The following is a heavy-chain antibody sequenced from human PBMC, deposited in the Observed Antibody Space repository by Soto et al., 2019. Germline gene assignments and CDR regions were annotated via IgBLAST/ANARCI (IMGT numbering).Heavy chain of an antibody. Sequence: GASLKISCKGSGYTFATYWIGLVRQMAGKGLEWMGIISPGDSDTRYSPSFQGQVTISADKSNNTAYLQWSSLKASDSAKYYCARPEGQQLVGFYLGQGTLVTVSS. D-gene: IGHD6-6*01. CDR1: GYTFATYW. CDR2: ISPGDSDT. J-gene: IGHJ4*02. CDR3: ARPEGQQLVGFY. V-gene: IGHV5-51*01.